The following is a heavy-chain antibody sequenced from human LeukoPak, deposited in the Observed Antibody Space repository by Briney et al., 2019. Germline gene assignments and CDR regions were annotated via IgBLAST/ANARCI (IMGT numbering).Heavy chain of an antibody. J-gene: IGHJ4*02. Sequence: SETLSPTCTVSSGSISSYYWSWIRQPPGKGLEWIGYIYYSGSTNYNPSLKSRVTISVDTSKNQFSLKLSSVTAADTAVYYCARGLRTTKIDYWGQGTLVTVSS. CDR3: ARGLRTTKIDY. D-gene: IGHD1-1*01. CDR2: IYYSGST. CDR1: SGSISSYY. V-gene: IGHV4-59*01.